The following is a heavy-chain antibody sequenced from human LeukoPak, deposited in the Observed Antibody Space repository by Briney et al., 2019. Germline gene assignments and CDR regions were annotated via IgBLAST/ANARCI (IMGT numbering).Heavy chain of an antibody. CDR2: IGTAGDT. D-gene: IGHD4-11*01. Sequence: GGSLRLSCAASGFTFSSYDMHGVRQATGKGLEWVSAIGTAGDTYYPGSVKGRFTISRENAKNSLYLQMNSLRAGDTAVYYCARGNFPVDFDYWGQGTLVTVSS. CDR1: GFTFSSYD. CDR3: ARGNFPVDFDY. J-gene: IGHJ4*02. V-gene: IGHV3-13*01.